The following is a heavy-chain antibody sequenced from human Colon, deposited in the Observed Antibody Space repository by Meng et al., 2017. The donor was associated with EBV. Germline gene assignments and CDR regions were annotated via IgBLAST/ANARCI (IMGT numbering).Heavy chain of an antibody. CDR2: INHVGST. V-gene: IGHV4-34*01. Sequence: QVQLQQWGAGLLKPSETLSLTCTVYGGSFSDSYWTWIRQPPGKGLEWIGEINHVGSTTYNPSPKSRVTISVDTSKNQFSLKLSSVTAADAAVYYCASSDCSGGTCYLDCWGQGTLVTVSS. CDR3: ASSDCSGGTCYLDC. J-gene: IGHJ4*02. CDR1: GGSFSDSY. D-gene: IGHD2-15*01.